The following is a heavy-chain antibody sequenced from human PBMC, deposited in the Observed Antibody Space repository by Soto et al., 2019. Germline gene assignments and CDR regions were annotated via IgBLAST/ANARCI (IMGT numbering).Heavy chain of an antibody. D-gene: IGHD3-3*01. J-gene: IGHJ5*02. V-gene: IGHV3-53*01. CDR2: IYSGGGT. CDR3: ARESRFLEWLSLNWFDP. Sequence: GSLRLSCAASGFTVSSSYMSWVRQAPGKGLEWVSLIYSGGGTYYADSVKGRFTISRDNSKNTLYLQMNSLRADDTAVYYCARESRFLEWLSLNWFDPWGQGTLVTVSS. CDR1: GFTVSSSY.